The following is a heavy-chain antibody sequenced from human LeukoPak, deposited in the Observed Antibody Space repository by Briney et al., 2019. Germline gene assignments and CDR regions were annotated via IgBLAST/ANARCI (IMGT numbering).Heavy chain of an antibody. Sequence: GGSLRLSCAASGFTFSSYAMHWVRQAPGKGLEWVAVISYDGSNKYYADSVKGRFTISRDNSKNTLYLQMNSLRAEDTAVYYCARVADTAMATIDYWGQGTLVTVSS. D-gene: IGHD5-18*01. V-gene: IGHV3-30*01. CDR3: ARVADTAMATIDY. J-gene: IGHJ4*02. CDR2: ISYDGSNK. CDR1: GFTFSSYA.